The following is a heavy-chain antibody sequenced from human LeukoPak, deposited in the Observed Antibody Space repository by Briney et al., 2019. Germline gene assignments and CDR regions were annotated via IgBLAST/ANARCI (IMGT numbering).Heavy chain of an antibody. CDR3: ASSRGRDFDY. CDR1: GDSVSSDSYY. V-gene: IGHV4-39*01. CDR2: IYYSGST. Sequence: SETLSLTCTVSGDSVSSDSYYWGWIRQPPGKGLEWIGSIYYSGSTYYNPSLKSRVTISVDTSKNQFSLKLSSVTAADTAVYYCASSRGRDFDYWGQGTLVTVSS. J-gene: IGHJ4*02. D-gene: IGHD3-10*01.